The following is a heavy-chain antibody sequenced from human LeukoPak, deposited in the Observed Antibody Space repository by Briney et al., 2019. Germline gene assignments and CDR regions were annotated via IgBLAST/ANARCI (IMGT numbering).Heavy chain of an antibody. D-gene: IGHD6-13*01. CDR2: IYSGGST. V-gene: IGHV3-53*01. CDR3: ARELRQQLAYYYYGMDV. J-gene: IGHJ6*02. Sequence: QSGGSLRLSCAASGFTVSSNYMSWVRQAPGKGLEWVSVIYSGGSTYYADSVKGRFTISRDNSKNTLYLQMNSLRAEDTAVYYCARELRQQLAYYYYGMDVWGQGTTVTVSS. CDR1: GFTVSSNY.